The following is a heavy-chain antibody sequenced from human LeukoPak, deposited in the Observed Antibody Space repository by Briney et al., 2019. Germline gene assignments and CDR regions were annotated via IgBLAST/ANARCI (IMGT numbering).Heavy chain of an antibody. CDR2: IYHSKST. D-gene: IGHD3-22*01. J-gene: IGHJ4*02. CDR1: GDSISSSHW. Sequence: SGTLSLTCAVSGDSISSSHWWSWVRQPPGKGLEWIGGIYHSKSTNYIPTLKSRVTISVDKSKNQFSLKLSSLTAADTAVYYCAGKYYYDSGGYYYVDYWGQGTLVTVSS. CDR3: AGKYYYDSGGYYYVDY. V-gene: IGHV4-4*02.